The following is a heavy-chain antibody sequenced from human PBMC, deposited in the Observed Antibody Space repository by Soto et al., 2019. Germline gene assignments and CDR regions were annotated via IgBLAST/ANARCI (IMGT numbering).Heavy chain of an antibody. J-gene: IGHJ6*02. CDR1: GFTFSSYG. CDR3: ARDLVVNYYYYYGMDV. CDR2: IWYDGSNK. V-gene: IGHV3-33*01. D-gene: IGHD2-21*01. Sequence: GGSLRLSCAASGFTFSSYGMHWVRQAPGKGLEWVAVIWYDGSNKYYADSVKGRFTISRDNYKNTLYLQMNSLRAEDTAVYYCARDLVVNYYYYYGMDVWGQGTTVTVSS.